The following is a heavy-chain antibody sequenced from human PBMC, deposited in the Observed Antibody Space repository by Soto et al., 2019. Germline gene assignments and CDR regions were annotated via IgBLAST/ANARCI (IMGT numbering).Heavy chain of an antibody. V-gene: IGHV3-15*01. Sequence: GGSLRLSCAASGFTFSNAWMSWVRQAPGKGLEWVGRIKSKTDGGTTDYAAPVKGRFTISRDDSKNTLYLQMNSLKTEDTAVYYCTTVYYDYIWGSYRDAFDIWGQGTMVTVSS. CDR2: IKSKTDGGTT. D-gene: IGHD3-16*02. CDR3: TTVYYDYIWGSYRDAFDI. J-gene: IGHJ3*02. CDR1: GFTFSNAW.